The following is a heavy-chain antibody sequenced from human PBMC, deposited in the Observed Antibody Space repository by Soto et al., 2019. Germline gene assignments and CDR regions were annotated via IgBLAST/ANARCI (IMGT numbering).Heavy chain of an antibody. D-gene: IGHD5-18*01. Sequence: LRLSCAASGFAVGGFYMNWVRQAPGKGLEWVSVMFTTGTTYYADSVKGRFTISRDDSKNTLYLQMNSLRAEDTAVYYCARERYSYGFDYWGQGTVVTVSS. V-gene: IGHV3-53*01. CDR2: MFTTGTT. J-gene: IGHJ4*02. CDR3: ARERYSYGFDY. CDR1: GFAVGGFY.